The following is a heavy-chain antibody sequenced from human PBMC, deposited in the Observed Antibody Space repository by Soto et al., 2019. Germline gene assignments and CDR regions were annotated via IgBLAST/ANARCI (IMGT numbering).Heavy chain of an antibody. CDR2: IWYDGTNK. D-gene: IGHD2-15*01. Sequence: PGGSLRLSCAASGFTFSRYGMQWVRQAPGKGLEWVAIIWYDGTNKNYADSVKGRFTVSRDNSKNTLYLQMNSLRAEDTAVYYCARDYRFCSGGPCLQYFDYWGQGTLVTVSS. V-gene: IGHV3-33*01. CDR1: GFTFSRYG. CDR3: ARDYRFCSGGPCLQYFDY. J-gene: IGHJ4*02.